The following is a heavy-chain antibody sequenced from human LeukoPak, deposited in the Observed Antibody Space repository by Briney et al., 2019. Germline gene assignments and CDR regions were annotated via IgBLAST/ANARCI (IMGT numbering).Heavy chain of an antibody. CDR2: ISGSGGST. Sequence: GGSLRLSCAASGFTFSSYGMSWVRQAPGKGLEWVSAISGSGGSTYYADSVKGRFTISRDNSKNTLYLQMNSLRAEDTAVYYCAKDLNSYGKGAPDYWGQGTLVTVSS. J-gene: IGHJ4*02. CDR1: GFTFSSYG. D-gene: IGHD5-18*01. CDR3: AKDLNSYGKGAPDY. V-gene: IGHV3-23*01.